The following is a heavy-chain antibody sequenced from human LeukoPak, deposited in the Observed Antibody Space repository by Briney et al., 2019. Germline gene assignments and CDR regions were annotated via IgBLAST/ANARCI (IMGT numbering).Heavy chain of an antibody. CDR2: ISGSGGST. CDR1: GFTFSSYA. V-gene: IGHV3-23*01. J-gene: IGHJ4*02. D-gene: IGHD2-21*02. Sequence: GGSLRLSCAASGFTFSSYAMSWVRQAPGKGLEWVSAISGSGGSTYYADSVKGRFTISRDNSKNTLYLQMNSLRAEDTAVYYCARDHCGGDCYSDYWGQGTLVTVSS. CDR3: ARDHCGGDCYSDY.